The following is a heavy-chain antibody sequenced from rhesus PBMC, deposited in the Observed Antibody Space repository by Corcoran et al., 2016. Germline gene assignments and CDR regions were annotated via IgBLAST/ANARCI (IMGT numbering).Heavy chain of an antibody. CDR2: VYGSTGGT. CDR1: GYSISGNY. D-gene: IGHD1-44*01. J-gene: IGHJ4*01. V-gene: IGHV4-147*01. Sequence: QVQLQESGPGLVKPSETLSLTCAVSGYSISGNYWAWIRQPPGKGVEWFGYVYGSTGGTTSNPSLKSRVSISTAPSKNQFSRKLNSGTAADTAVYFCAQWDRGSALHWGQGVLGTVSS. CDR3: AQWDRGSALH.